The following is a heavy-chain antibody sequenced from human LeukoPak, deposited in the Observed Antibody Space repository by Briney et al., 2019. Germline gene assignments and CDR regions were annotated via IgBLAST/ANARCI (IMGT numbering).Heavy chain of an antibody. CDR2: IKQDGSEK. D-gene: IGHD3-9*01. V-gene: IGHV3-7*03. CDR3: ARDVLTGYPNWFDP. Sequence: GGSLRLSCAASGFTFSSYWMSWVRQAPGKELEWVANIKQDGSEKYYVDSVKGRFTISRDNAKNSLYLQMNSLRAEDTAVYYCARDVLTGYPNWFDPWGQGTLVTVSS. CDR1: GFTFSSYW. J-gene: IGHJ5*02.